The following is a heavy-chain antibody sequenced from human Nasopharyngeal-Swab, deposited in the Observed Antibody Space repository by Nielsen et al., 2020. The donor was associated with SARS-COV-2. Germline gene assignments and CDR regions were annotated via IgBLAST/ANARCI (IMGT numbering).Heavy chain of an antibody. Sequence: SEALSLTCTVSGGSISSYYWSWIRQPAGKGLDWIGRIYTSWSTNYNPSLKSRVTMSVDTSKNQFSLKLSSVTAADTAVYYCARDSSRRSRGSYYYYGMDVWGQGTTVTVSS. V-gene: IGHV4-4*07. CDR2: IYTSWST. J-gene: IGHJ6*02. D-gene: IGHD3-3*01. CDR3: ARDSSRRSRGSYYYYGMDV. CDR1: GGSISSYY.